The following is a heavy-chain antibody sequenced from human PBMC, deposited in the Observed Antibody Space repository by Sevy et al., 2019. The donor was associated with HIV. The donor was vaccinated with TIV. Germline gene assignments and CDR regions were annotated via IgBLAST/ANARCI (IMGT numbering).Heavy chain of an antibody. V-gene: IGHV3-11*06. CDR1: GFTFSDYY. J-gene: IGHJ4*02. CDR2: ISSSSSYT. CDR3: SRDEGGKYDSSGYIQN. D-gene: IGHD3-22*01. Sequence: GGSLRLSCAASGFTFSDYYMSWIRQAPGKGLEWVSYISSSSSYTNYADSVKGRFTISRDNAKKSLYLQMNSLRAEDTAVYYCSRDEGGKYDSSGYIQNWGQGTLVTVSS.